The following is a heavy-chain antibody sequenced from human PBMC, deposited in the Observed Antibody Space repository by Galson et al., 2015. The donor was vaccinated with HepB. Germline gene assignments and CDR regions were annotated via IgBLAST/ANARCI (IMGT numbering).Heavy chain of an antibody. CDR3: ARGLIPRHAFDI. V-gene: IGHV6-1*01. J-gene: IGHJ3*02. Sequence: CAISGDSVSSNSAAWNWIRQSPSRGLEWLGRTYYRSKWYNDYAVSVKSRITINPNTSKNQFSLQLNSVTPEDTAVYYCARGLIPRHAFDIWAKGQWSPSLQ. CDR2: TYYRSKWYN. D-gene: IGHD2-8*01. CDR1: GDSVSSNSAA.